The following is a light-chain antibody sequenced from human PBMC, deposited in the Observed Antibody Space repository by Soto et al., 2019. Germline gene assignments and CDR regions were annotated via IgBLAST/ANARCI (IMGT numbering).Light chain of an antibody. CDR1: QSVSSSY. CDR2: GAS. Sequence: PGARATLFCRASQSVSSSYLAWYQQKPGQAPRLLIYGASSRATGIPDRFSGSGSGTDFTLTISRLEPEDFAVYYCQQHGSSPPSWTFGQGTKVEIK. CDR3: QQHGSSPPSWT. V-gene: IGKV3-20*01. J-gene: IGKJ1*01.